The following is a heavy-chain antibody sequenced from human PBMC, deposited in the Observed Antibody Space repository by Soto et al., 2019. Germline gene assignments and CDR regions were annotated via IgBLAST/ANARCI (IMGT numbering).Heavy chain of an antibody. CDR3: ARSFSASSGWFDP. J-gene: IGHJ5*02. V-gene: IGHV4-30-4*01. CDR2: MYKSGTT. D-gene: IGHD6-6*01. Sequence: QVRLEESGPGLVKPSQTLTLTCTVSGDYINSGDYYWTWIRQSPGKGLEWLAYMYKSGTTYYNPSLRSRLFISIDMSTNRFSLQVTSVTAADTAFYYCARSFSASSGWFDPWGQGTLVTVSS. CDR1: GDYINSGDYY.